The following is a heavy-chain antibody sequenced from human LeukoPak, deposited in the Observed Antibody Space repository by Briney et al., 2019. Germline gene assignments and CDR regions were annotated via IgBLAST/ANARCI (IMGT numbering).Heavy chain of an antibody. CDR2: ISTDSINK. Sequence: GGSLRLSCTASGFTFRDYAFHWVRQAPGKGLEWVALISTDSINKYYADSVAGRFTASRDDSNNTLFLHLDTLKTEDTAVYFCARRPRGYALDVWGQGTMVTVS. V-gene: IGHV3-30*04. CDR3: ARRPRGYALDV. CDR1: GFTFRDYA. J-gene: IGHJ3*01.